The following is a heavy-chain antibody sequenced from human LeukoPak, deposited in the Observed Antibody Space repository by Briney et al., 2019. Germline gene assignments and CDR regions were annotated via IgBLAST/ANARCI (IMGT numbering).Heavy chain of an antibody. V-gene: IGHV3-64*01. D-gene: IGHD6-19*01. CDR3: ARAVYSSGWFDP. CDR1: GFTFSSCA. J-gene: IGHJ5*02. Sequence: GGSLRLSCAASGFTFSSCAMHWVRRAPGKGLEYVSAISSNGGSTYYANSVKGRFTISRGNSKNTLYLQMGSLRAEDMAVYYCARAVYSSGWFDPWGQGTLVTVSS. CDR2: ISSNGGST.